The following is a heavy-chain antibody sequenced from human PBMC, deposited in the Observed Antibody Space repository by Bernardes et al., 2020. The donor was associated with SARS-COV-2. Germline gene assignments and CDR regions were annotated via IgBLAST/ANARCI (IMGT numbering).Heavy chain of an antibody. CDR3: ARHPVPVSEYLFDH. D-gene: IGHD2-2*01. CDR2: IYYTGST. CDR1: DGSTSSPSYY. Sequence: SEPLPLTCTVSDGSTSSPSYYWGWLLQPPGKGLEWIGSIYYTGSTYYNPSLRSRVTISLHTSKNELSLKLNSVTAADTAVYYCARHPVPVSEYLFDHWGQGTLVTVSS. V-gene: IGHV4-39*01. J-gene: IGHJ4*02.